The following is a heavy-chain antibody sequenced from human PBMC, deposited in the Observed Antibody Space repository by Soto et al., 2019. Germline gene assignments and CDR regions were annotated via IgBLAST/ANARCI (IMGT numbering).Heavy chain of an antibody. CDR3: AKGGGPRGYYGMDV. CDR1: GLNFDDFA. V-gene: IGHV3-9*01. CDR2: ITWNSRVL. D-gene: IGHD2-15*01. Sequence: PGGSLRLSCVGTGLNFDDFAMHWVRQAPGKGLEWVSGITWNSRVLAYADSVKGRFTISRDNARNSLYLQMDSLRDEDTALYYCAKGGGPRGYYGMDVWGQGTSVTVSS. J-gene: IGHJ6*02.